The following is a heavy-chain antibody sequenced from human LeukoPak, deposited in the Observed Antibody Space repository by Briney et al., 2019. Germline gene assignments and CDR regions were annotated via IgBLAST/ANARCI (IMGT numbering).Heavy chain of an antibody. CDR1: GGSISSYY. J-gene: IGHJ4*02. CDR3: ARHKYYGSGSPFDY. V-gene: IGHV4-59*08. Sequence: SETLSLTCTVPGGSISSYYWSWIRQPPGKGLEWIGYIYYSGSTNYNPSLKSRVTISVDTSKNQFSLKLSSVTAADTVVYYCARHKYYGSGSPFDYWGQGTLVTVSS. CDR2: IYYSGST. D-gene: IGHD3-10*01.